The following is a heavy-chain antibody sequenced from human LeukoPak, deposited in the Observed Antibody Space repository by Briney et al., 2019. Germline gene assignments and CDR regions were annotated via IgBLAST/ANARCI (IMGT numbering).Heavy chain of an antibody. CDR2: IYYSGST. CDR3: ARDGSYHLSSDAFDI. D-gene: IGHD1-26*01. V-gene: IGHV4-39*07. J-gene: IGHJ3*02. CDR1: GGSISSSSYY. Sequence: KSSETLSLTCTVSGGSISSSSYYWGWIRQPPGKGLEWIGSIYYSGSTYYNPFLKSRVTISVDTSKNQFSLKLSSVTAADTAVYYCARDGSYHLSSDAFDIWGQGTMVTVSS.